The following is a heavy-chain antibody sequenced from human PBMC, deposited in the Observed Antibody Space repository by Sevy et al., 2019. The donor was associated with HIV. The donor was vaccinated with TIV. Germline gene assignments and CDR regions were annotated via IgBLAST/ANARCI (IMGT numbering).Heavy chain of an antibody. V-gene: IGHV3-7*01. D-gene: IGHD6-19*01. CDR2: IKQDGSEK. J-gene: IGHJ4*02. CDR1: GFTFSSYW. Sequence: GGSLRLSCAASGFTFSSYWMSWVRQAPGKGLEWVANIKQDGSEKYYVDSVKGRFTISRDIAKNSLYLQMNSLRAVDTAVYYCARDVWLVPYFDYWGQGTLVTVSS. CDR3: ARDVWLVPYFDY.